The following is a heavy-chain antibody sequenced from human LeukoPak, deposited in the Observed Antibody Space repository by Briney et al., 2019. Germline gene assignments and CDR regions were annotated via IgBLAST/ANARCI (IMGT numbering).Heavy chain of an antibody. J-gene: IGHJ4*02. Sequence: SETLSLTCTVSGGSISSSSYYWGWIRQPPGKGLEWIGSIYYSGSTYYNPSLKSRVTISVDTSKNQFSLKLSSVTAADTAVYYCAIAAGWGYSYGYYFDYWGQGTLVTVSS. CDR2: IYYSGST. D-gene: IGHD5-18*01. CDR3: AIAAGWGYSYGYYFDY. CDR1: GGSISSSSYY. V-gene: IGHV4-39*01.